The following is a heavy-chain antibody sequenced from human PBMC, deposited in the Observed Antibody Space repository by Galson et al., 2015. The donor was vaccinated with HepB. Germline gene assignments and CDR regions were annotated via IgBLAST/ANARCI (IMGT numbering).Heavy chain of an antibody. V-gene: IGHV4-4*02. Sequence: LSLTCAVSGGSISSSNWWSWVRQPPGKGLEWIGEIYHSGSTNYNPSLKSRVTISVDKSKNQFSLKLSSVTAADTAVYYCARDLYYGDYASAFDIWGQGTMVTVSS. CDR1: GGSISSSNW. D-gene: IGHD4-17*01. CDR2: IYHSGST. J-gene: IGHJ3*02. CDR3: ARDLYYGDYASAFDI.